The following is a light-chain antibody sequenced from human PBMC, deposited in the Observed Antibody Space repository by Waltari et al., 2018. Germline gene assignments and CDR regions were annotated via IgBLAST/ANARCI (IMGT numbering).Light chain of an antibody. V-gene: IGKV3-20*01. CDR3: QQFGFSRYT. J-gene: IGKJ2*01. CDR1: QSVSSSY. Sequence: EIVLTQSPGTLSFSPGERATPSCRASQSVSSSYLAWYQQKPGQPPRLLIYGASSRATGIPDRFSGSGSGTDFTLTISRLEPEDFAVYYCQQFGFSRYTFGQGTKLEIK. CDR2: GAS.